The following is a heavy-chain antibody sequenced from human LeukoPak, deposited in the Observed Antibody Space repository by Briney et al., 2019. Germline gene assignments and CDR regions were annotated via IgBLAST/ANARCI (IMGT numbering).Heavy chain of an antibody. D-gene: IGHD6-19*01. J-gene: IGHJ4*02. CDR1: GGSISSYY. CDR2: IYYSGST. CDR3: AGTVAGTIDY. Sequence: SETLSLTCTVSGGSISSYYWSWIRQPPGKGLEWIGYIYYSGSTNYNPSLKSRVTISVDTSKNQFSLKLSSVTAADTAVYYCAGTVAGTIDYWGQGTLVTVSS. V-gene: IGHV4-59*08.